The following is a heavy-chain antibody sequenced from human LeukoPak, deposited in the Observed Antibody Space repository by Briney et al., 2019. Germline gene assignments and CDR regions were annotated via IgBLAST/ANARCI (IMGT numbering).Heavy chain of an antibody. CDR3: ARIPGSNYYFDY. J-gene: IGHJ4*02. CDR2: IDWDDDK. CDR1: GFSLCTSGMC. D-gene: IGHD4-11*01. Sequence: SGPTLVNPTQTLTLTCTFSGFSLCTSGMCVSWIRQPPGKALEWLARIDWDDDKYYSTSLKTRLTISKDTSKNQVVLTMTNMDPVDTATYYCARIPGSNYYFDYWGQGTLVTVSS. V-gene: IGHV2-70*11.